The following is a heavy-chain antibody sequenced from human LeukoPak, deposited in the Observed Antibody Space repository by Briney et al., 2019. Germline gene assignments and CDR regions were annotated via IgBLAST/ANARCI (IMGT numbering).Heavy chain of an antibody. J-gene: IGHJ3*02. V-gene: IGHV3-64*01. CDR1: GFTFSSYA. CDR3: ARATAPYDYQAPNAFNT. CDR2: ISSNGGST. Sequence: GGSLRLSCAASGFTFSSYAMHWVRQAPGKGLEYVSAISSNGGSTYYANPVKGRFTISRDNSKNTLYLQMGSLRAEDMAVYYCARATAPYDYQAPNAFNTWGQGTRVTVSS. D-gene: IGHD3-16*01.